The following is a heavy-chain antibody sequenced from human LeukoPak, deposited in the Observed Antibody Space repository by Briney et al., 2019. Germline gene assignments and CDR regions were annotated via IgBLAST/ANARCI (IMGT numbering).Heavy chain of an antibody. CDR1: GYTFTSYG. J-gene: IGHJ4*02. CDR2: ISAYNGNT. V-gene: IGHV1-18*01. D-gene: IGHD3-10*01. Sequence: ASVKVSCKASGYTFTSYGISWVRQAPGQGLEWMGWISAYNGNTNYAQKLQGRVTMTTDTSTSTAYMELRSLRSDDTAVYYCARGTRPTMVSYFPDYWGQGTLVTVSS. CDR3: ARGTRPTMVSYFPDY.